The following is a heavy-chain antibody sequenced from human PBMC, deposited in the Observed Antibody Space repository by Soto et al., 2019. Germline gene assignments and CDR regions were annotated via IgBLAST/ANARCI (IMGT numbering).Heavy chain of an antibody. CDR2: IIPIFGTA. CDR1: GGTFSSYS. D-gene: IGHD1-26*01. J-gene: IGHJ4*02. V-gene: IGHV1-69*01. Sequence: QVQPVQSGAEVKKPGSSVKVSCKASGGTFSSYSINWVRQAPGQGLEWMGEIIPIFGTANYAQKFQGRVTITADESTSTAYMEVSSLRSEDTAVYYCAREGGRHSGGIDYWGQGTLVTVSS. CDR3: AREGGRHSGGIDY.